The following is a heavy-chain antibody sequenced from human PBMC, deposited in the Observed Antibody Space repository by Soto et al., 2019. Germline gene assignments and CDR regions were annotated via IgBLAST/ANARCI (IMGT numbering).Heavy chain of an antibody. V-gene: IGHV1-18*01. CDR1: GYTFTSYG. Sequence: ASVKVSCKASGYTFTSYGISWVRQAPGQGLEWMGWISAYNGNTNYAQKLQGRVTMTTDTSTSTAYMELRSLRSDDTAVYYCARARDSSGRGAFDIWGKGTMVTVSS. CDR3: ARARDSSGRGAFDI. J-gene: IGHJ3*02. D-gene: IGHD3-22*01. CDR2: ISAYNGNT.